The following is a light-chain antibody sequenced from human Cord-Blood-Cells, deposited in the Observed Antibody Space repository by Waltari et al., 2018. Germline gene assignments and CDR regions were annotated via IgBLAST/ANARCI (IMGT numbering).Light chain of an antibody. V-gene: IGLV2-8*01. CDR2: EVS. Sequence: QSALTQPPSASGSPGQSVTISCTGTSSDVGGYNYVSWYQQHPGKAPTRVIYEVSKRPSGVPVRCSGSKSGSTASLTGAGLQAEDEADYYCSSYAGSNNLVFGGGTKLTVL. CDR3: SSYAGSNNLV. CDR1: SSDVGGYNY. J-gene: IGLJ2*01.